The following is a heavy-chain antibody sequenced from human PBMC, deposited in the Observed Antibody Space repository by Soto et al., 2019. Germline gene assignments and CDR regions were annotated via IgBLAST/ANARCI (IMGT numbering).Heavy chain of an antibody. CDR3: ARARSVGYCSTTTCPRPFYYFGMGV. CDR1: GGTFSRYP. J-gene: IGHJ6*02. CDR2: IIPISGTA. V-gene: IGHV1-69*01. D-gene: IGHD2-2*01. Sequence: QVQLVQSGAEVKKPGSSVKVSCKASGGTFSRYPISWVRQAPGQGLEWMGGIIPISGTADYAPKFQGRVTITADESTSTGYMELRSLTSEDTAMYYCARARSVGYCSTTTCPRPFYYFGMGVWGQGTTVTVSS.